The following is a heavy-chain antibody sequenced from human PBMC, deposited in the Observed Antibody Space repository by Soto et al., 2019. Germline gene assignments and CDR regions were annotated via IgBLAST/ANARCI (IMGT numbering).Heavy chain of an antibody. CDR1: GGTFSSYA. J-gene: IGHJ6*02. D-gene: IGHD3-22*01. Sequence: QVQLVQSGAEVKKPGSSVKVSCKASGGTFSSYAISWVRQAPGQGLEWMGGIIPIFGTADYAQKFQGRGTLTAXXXTXPAYMELSSLKDEDTAVYYCAGHSSGVPGYYYGMDVWGQGTTVTVSS. V-gene: IGHV1-69*12. CDR3: AGHSSGVPGYYYGMDV. CDR2: IIPIFGTA.